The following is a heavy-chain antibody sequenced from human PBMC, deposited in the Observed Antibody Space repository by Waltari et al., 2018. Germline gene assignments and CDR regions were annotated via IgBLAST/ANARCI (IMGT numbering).Heavy chain of an antibody. J-gene: IGHJ4*02. D-gene: IGHD3-9*01. CDR3: AKAGDWYRPHDY. Sequence: EVQLLESGGGLVQPGGSLRLSCAASGFTFSSYAMTWVRQAPGKGLEWVSGISDSGGRTYYTDSVKGRFTISRDNSKNTLYLQINSLRAEDTAVYYCAKAGDWYRPHDYWGQGTLVTVSS. CDR2: ISDSGGRT. V-gene: IGHV3-23*01. CDR1: GFTFSSYA.